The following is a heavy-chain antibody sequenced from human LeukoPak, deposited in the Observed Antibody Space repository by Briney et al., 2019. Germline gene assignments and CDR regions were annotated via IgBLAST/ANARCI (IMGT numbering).Heavy chain of an antibody. CDR3: ARTFRLLWFGEFPFDY. CDR2: INPNSGGT. J-gene: IGHJ4*02. D-gene: IGHD3-10*01. V-gene: IGHV1-2*02. CDR1: GYTFTGYY. Sequence: ASVKVSCKACGYTFTGYYMHWVRQAPGQGLEWMGWINPNSGGTNYAQKFQGRVTMTRDTSISTAYMELSRLRSDDTAVYYCARTFRLLWFGEFPFDYWGQGTLVTVSS.